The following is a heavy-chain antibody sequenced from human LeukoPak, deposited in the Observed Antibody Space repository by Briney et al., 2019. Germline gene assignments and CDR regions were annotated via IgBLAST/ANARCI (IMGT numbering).Heavy chain of an antibody. Sequence: GGSLRLSCAASGFTFSSYEMNWVRQAPGKGLEWVSYISSSGSTIYYADSVKGRFTISRDNAKNSLYLQMNSLRAEDTAVYYRARDGYIRYFDYWGQGTLVTVSS. CDR1: GFTFSSYE. J-gene: IGHJ4*02. V-gene: IGHV3-48*03. CDR2: ISSSGSTI. CDR3: ARDGYIRYFDY. D-gene: IGHD5-24*01.